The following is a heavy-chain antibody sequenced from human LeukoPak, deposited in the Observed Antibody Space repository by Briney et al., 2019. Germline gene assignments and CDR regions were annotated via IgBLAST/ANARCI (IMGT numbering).Heavy chain of an antibody. CDR2: FYNSGSS. CDR1: GGSISDYY. Sequence: SETLSLTCTVSGGSISDYYRGWIRQPPGKGLEWIGYFYNSGSSTYNPSLKSRVTISVDTSKEQFSLKVNSVTAADTAVYYCARANSGWYLMYYFDYWGQGTLVTVSS. J-gene: IGHJ4*02. V-gene: IGHV4-59*01. CDR3: ARANSGWYLMYYFDY. D-gene: IGHD6-19*01.